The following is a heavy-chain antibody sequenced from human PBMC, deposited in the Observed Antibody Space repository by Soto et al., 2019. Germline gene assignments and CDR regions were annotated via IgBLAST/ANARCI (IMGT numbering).Heavy chain of an antibody. V-gene: IGHV1-69*13. CDR2: IIPIFGTA. CDR1: GGTFSSYA. J-gene: IGHJ3*02. CDR3: ARDPRLAARDAFDI. Sequence: GASVKVSCKASGGTFSSYAISWVRQAPGQGLEWMGGIIPIFGTANYAQKFQGRVTITADESTSTAYMELSSLRSEDTAVYYCARDPRLAARDAFDIWGQGTMVTVSS. D-gene: IGHD6-6*01.